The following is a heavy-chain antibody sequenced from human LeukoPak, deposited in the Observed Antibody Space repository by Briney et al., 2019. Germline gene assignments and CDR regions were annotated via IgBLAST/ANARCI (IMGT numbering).Heavy chain of an antibody. Sequence: TGESLTLSCSVSGIAVSGNYMSWVRQPPGKGLELVSFISINTNRFYADSVRRRFTISIDTSNNTLLLQMNSLRDEDSAIYYCAIAQTWDGLFESWGQGTLVTVSS. J-gene: IGHJ4*02. CDR3: AIAQTWDGLFES. D-gene: IGHD1-26*01. CDR2: ISINTNR. CDR1: GIAVSGNY. V-gene: IGHV3-53*01.